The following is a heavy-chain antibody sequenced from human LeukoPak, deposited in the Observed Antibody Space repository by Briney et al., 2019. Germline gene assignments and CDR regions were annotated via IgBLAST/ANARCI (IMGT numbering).Heavy chain of an antibody. CDR1: GGSISSGGYS. V-gene: IGHV4-30-2*01. J-gene: IGHJ5*02. D-gene: IGHD2-2*01. CDR3: ARGGVRRYCSSTSCYGSYNWFDP. Sequence: PSETLSLTCAVSGGSISSGGYSWSWIRQPPGKGLEWIGEINHSGSTNYNPSLKSRVTISVDTSKNQFSLKLSSVTAADTAVYYCARGGVRRYCSSTSCYGSYNWFDPWGQGTLVTVSS. CDR2: INHSGST.